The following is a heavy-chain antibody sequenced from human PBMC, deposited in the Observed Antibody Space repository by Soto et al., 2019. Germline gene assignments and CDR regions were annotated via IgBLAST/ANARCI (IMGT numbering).Heavy chain of an antibody. D-gene: IGHD3-22*01. Sequence: GGCLRLCFVDSECAVGGNYMTWVRQAPGKGLEWVSVIYSGGSSYYADFVKGRFTISRDNSKNTLNLQMNSLRAEDTAVYYCAKSPGMYYYDSSGYYHYDYWGQGTLVTVSS. CDR3: AKSPGMYYYDSSGYYHYDY. CDR1: ECAVGGNY. J-gene: IGHJ4*02. CDR2: IYSGGSS. V-gene: IGHV3-66*01.